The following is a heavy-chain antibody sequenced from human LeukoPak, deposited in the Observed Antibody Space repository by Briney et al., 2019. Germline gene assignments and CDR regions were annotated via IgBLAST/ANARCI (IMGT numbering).Heavy chain of an antibody. CDR2: FRWYSGSL. Sequence: GRSLRLSCAAPGFTFDDYAMHWVRQAPGKVLERVSGFRWYSGSLGYAASVKGRYTVCSDNAKNSLYLQMNSLRAEDMALYYCAKGTLTGSFDYWGQGTLVTVSS. CDR1: GFTFDDYA. V-gene: IGHV3-9*03. J-gene: IGHJ4*02. D-gene: IGHD3-9*01. CDR3: AKGTLTGSFDY.